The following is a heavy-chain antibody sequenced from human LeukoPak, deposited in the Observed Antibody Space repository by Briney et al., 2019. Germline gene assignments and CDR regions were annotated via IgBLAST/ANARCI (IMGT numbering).Heavy chain of an antibody. Sequence: NSGGSLRLSCAASGFTFGNAWMSWVRQAPGKGLEWVGRIKSKTDGGTTDYAAPVKGRFTISRDDSKNTLHLQMNSLKTEDTAVYYCTTESGYSYGFYYYYYGMDVWGQGTTVTVSS. D-gene: IGHD5-18*01. V-gene: IGHV3-15*01. CDR2: IKSKTDGGTT. J-gene: IGHJ6*02. CDR3: TTESGYSYGFYYYYYGMDV. CDR1: GFTFGNAW.